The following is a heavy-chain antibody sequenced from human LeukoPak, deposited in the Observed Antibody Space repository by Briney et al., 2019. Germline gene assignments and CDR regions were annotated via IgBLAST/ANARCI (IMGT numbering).Heavy chain of an antibody. CDR1: GFTLRDYY. V-gene: IGHV3-11*06. CDR3: ASGIRDGYSIFDY. Sequence: GGSLRPSCAASGFTLRDYYMTWIRQAPGKGLEWVSCISSSGTYTNYADSVKGRFTISRDNAKNSLYLQMNSLRAEDTAVYYCASGIRDGYSIFDYWGQGTLVTVSS. J-gene: IGHJ4*02. D-gene: IGHD5-24*01. CDR2: ISSSGTYT.